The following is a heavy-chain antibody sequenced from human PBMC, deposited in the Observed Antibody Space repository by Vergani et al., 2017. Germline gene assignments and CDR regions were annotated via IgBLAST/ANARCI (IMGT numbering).Heavy chain of an antibody. J-gene: IGHJ6*02. CDR3: ARDLLPNYDFWSGYAHAYYYYYGMDV. Sequence: EVQLVESGGGLVQPGGSLRLFCAASGFTFSSYWMHWVRQAPGKGLVWVSRINSDGSSTSYADSVKGRFTISRDNAKNTLYLQMNSLRAEDTAVYYCARDLLPNYDFWSGYAHAYYYYYGMDVWGQGTTVTVSS. CDR2: INSDGSST. CDR1: GFTFSSYW. D-gene: IGHD3-3*01. V-gene: IGHV3-74*01.